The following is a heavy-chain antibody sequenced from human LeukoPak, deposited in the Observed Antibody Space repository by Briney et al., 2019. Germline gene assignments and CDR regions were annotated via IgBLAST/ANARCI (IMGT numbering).Heavy chain of an antibody. CDR1: GFTFSGYS. CDR3: ARDTYYDSTGYYFGLVDY. D-gene: IGHD3-22*01. CDR2: ISGSGDRT. V-gene: IGHV3-23*01. Sequence: GGSLRLSCAASGFTFSGYSMNWVRQAPGKGLEWVSGISGSGDRTFYADSVKGRFTISRDNYMNTMYLQVSSLRAEDTAVYYCARDTYYDSTGYYFGLVDYWGQGTLVTVSS. J-gene: IGHJ4*02.